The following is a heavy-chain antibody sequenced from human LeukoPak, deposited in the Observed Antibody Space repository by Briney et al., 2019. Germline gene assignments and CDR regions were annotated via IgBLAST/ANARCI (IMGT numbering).Heavy chain of an antibody. Sequence: SETLSLTCTVSGGSISSGGYYWSWIRQHPGKGLEWIGHIYYSGSTYYNPSPKSRVTISVDTSKNQFSLKLSSVTAADTAVYYCARGGDSGSYVFDYWGQGTLVTVSS. CDR2: IYYSGST. D-gene: IGHD1-26*01. CDR3: ARGGDSGSYVFDY. CDR1: GGSISSGGYY. V-gene: IGHV4-31*03. J-gene: IGHJ4*02.